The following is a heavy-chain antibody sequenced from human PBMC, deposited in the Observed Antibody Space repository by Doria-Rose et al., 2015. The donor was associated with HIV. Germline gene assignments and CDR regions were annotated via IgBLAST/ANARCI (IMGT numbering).Heavy chain of an antibody. V-gene: IGHV2-26*01. J-gene: IGHJ4*02. CDR2: IVSDDER. D-gene: IGHD6-13*01. CDR3: ARIKSSRWYHKYYFDF. Sequence: QITLKESGPVLVKPTETLTLTCTVSGVSLSSPGMGVSWIRQPPGKALEWLANIVSDDERSYNTSLKSRLTISSVTSKSQVVLTMTDMDPVDTATYYCARIKSSRWYHKYYFDFWVQGTLVIVSA. CDR1: GVSLSSPGMG.